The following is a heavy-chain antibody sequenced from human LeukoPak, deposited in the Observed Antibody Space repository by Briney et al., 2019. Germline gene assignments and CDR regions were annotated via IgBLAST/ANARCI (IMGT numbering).Heavy chain of an antibody. CDR1: GGTFSSYA. Sequence: ASVKVSCKASGGTFSSYAISWVRQAPGQVLEWMGGIIPIFGTANYAQKFQGRVTITADESTSTAYMELSSLRSEDTAVYYCAREWGYCSSTSCYSGFDYWGQGTLVTVSS. J-gene: IGHJ4*02. D-gene: IGHD2-2*01. V-gene: IGHV1-69*13. CDR2: IIPIFGTA. CDR3: AREWGYCSSTSCYSGFDY.